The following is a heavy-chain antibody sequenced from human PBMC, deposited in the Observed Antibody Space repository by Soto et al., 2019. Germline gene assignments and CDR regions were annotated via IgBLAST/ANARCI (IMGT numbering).Heavy chain of an antibody. V-gene: IGHV4-34*01. J-gene: IGHJ5*02. D-gene: IGHD3-9*01. CDR3: ARVLRYSRDFDP. CDR1: GGSFSGYY. Sequence: SETLSLTCAVYGGSFSGYYWSWIRQPPGKGLEWIGEINHSGSTNYNPSLKSRVTISVDTSKNQFSLKLSSVTAADTAVYYCARVLRYSRDFDPWGQGTLVTVSS. CDR2: INHSGST.